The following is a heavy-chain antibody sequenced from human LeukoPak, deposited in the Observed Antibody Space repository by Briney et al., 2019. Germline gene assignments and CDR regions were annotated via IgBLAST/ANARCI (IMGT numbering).Heavy chain of an antibody. V-gene: IGHV4-39*01. CDR2: MSYTGPT. Sequence: PSETLSLTCTVSDASVSSSGFHWGWIRQPPGKGLEWIGTMSYTGPTYYNPSLQSRVIISLDTSKNQLSLRLSSVTAADTAVYYCARRLDVAGGWFDHWGQGTLVTVFS. J-gene: IGHJ5*02. D-gene: IGHD2-15*01. CDR3: ARRLDVAGGWFDH. CDR1: DASVSSSGFH.